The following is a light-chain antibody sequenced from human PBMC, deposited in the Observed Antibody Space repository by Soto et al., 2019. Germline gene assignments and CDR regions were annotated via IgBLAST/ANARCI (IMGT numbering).Light chain of an antibody. CDR1: SSNIGSNY. V-gene: IGLV1-47*01. J-gene: IGLJ1*01. CDR2: KNN. CDR3: AAWDDSLSGGV. Sequence: QSALTQPPSASGTPGQRVIISCSGSSSNIGSNYVYWYLQLPGTAPKLLIYKNNQRPSGVPDRFSGSKSGTSASLAISGLRSEDEADYYCAAWDDSLSGGVFGTGTKLTVL.